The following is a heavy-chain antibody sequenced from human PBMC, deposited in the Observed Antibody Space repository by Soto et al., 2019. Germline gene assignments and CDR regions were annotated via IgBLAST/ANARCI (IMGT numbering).Heavy chain of an antibody. V-gene: IGHV3-30-3*01. CDR3: ARVGGHYYYYYGMDV. CDR2: ISYDGSNK. CDR1: GFTFSSYA. D-gene: IGHD2-15*01. Sequence: QVQLVESGGGVVQPGRSLRLSCAASGFTFSSYAMHWVRQAPGKGLEWVAVISYDGSNKYYADSVKGRFTISRDNSKKTLYLQMNSLRAEDTAVYYCARVGGHYYYYYGMDVWGQGTTVTVSS. J-gene: IGHJ6*02.